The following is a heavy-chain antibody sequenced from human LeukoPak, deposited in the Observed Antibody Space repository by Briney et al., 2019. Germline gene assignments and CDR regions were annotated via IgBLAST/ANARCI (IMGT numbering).Heavy chain of an antibody. CDR1: GGTFNTYP. J-gene: IGHJ4*02. CDR3: ATVGVAVAGSKSDY. V-gene: IGHV1-69*06. CDR2: IIPMFGTA. D-gene: IGHD6-19*01. Sequence: SVKVSCKASGGTFNTYPISWVRQAPGQGLEWMGRIIPMFGTAHYAQKYQGRVSITADKSTTTAYMDLNNLRSEDTAVYYCATVGVAVAGSKSDYWGQGTLVTVSS.